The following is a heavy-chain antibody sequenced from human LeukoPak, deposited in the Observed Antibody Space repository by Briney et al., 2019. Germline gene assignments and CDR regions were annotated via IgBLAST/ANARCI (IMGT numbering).Heavy chain of an antibody. J-gene: IGHJ3*02. CDR2: INPNSGGT. V-gene: IGHV1-2*04. CDR1: GYTFTGYY. D-gene: IGHD3-16*01. CDR3: ARESDAGEDAFDI. Sequence: ASVKVSCKASGYTFTGYYMHWVRQAPGQGLEWMGWINPNSGGTNYAQKFQGWVTMTRDTSISTAYMELSRLRSDDTAVYYCARESDAGEDAFDIWGQGTMVTVSS.